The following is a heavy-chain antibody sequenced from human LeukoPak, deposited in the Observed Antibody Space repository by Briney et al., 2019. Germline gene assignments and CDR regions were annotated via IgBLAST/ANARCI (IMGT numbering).Heavy chain of an antibody. CDR2: IYYSGST. CDR3: AREDYSSSEFDY. V-gene: IGHV4-31*03. Sequence: SETLSLTCTVSGGSISSGGYYWSWIRQHPGKGLEWIGYIYYSGSTYYNPSLKSRVTISVDTSKNQFSLKLSSVTAADTAVYYCAREDYSSSEFDYWGQGTLVTVSS. D-gene: IGHD6-6*01. CDR1: GGSISSGGYY. J-gene: IGHJ4*02.